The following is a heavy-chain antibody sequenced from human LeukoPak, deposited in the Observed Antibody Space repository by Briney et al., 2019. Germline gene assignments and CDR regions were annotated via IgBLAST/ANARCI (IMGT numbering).Heavy chain of an antibody. J-gene: IGHJ4*02. CDR2: INHNSGCT. Sequence: GASVKVSCKASGSTFTDRYIHWVRQAPGQGLEWMGWINHNSGCTNYAQKFQGRVSTTRDTSISTVYMELSRLRSDDTAVYYCARDVDSSGYLGNWGQGTLITVSS. V-gene: IGHV1-2*02. D-gene: IGHD3-22*01. CDR1: GSTFTDRY. CDR3: ARDVDSSGYLGN.